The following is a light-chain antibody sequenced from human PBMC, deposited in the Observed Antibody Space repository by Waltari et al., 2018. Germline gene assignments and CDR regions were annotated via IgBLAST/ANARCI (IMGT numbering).Light chain of an antibody. CDR3: CSYAGRYTSV. CDR1: SSHVVAYPY. V-gene: IGLV2-11*01. J-gene: IGLJ2*01. CDR2: DVD. Sequence: QSALTQPRSVSGSPGQSVTFSCTGTSSHVVAYPYVSWYQVHPGKVPKLILYDVDKRPSGVPDRFSGSKAGNTASLTISGLQTEDEADYYCCSYAGRYTSVFGGGTKVTVL.